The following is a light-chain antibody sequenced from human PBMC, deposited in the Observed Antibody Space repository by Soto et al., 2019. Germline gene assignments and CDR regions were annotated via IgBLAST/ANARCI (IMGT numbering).Light chain of an antibody. CDR2: DVS. CDR3: SSHTSSALYV. Sequence: QSALTQPRSVSGSPGQSVTISCTGTSSDVGGYIYVSWYQQYPAKAPKVMIYDVSRRPSGVSNRFSGSKSGNTASLTISGLQAEDEADYYCSSHTSSALYVFGIGTKLTVL. J-gene: IGLJ1*01. CDR1: SSDVGGYIY. V-gene: IGLV2-11*01.